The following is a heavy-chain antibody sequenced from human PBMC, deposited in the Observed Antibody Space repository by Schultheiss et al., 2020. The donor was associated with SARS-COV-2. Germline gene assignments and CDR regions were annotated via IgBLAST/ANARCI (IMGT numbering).Heavy chain of an antibody. Sequence: GGSLRLSCAASGFTFSSYAMHWVRQAPGKGLEYVSAISSNGGSTYYADSVKGRFTISRDNSKNTLYLQMSSLRAEDTAVYYCARDRYYDSSGPRDAFDIWGQGTMVTVSS. CDR1: GFTFSSYA. D-gene: IGHD3-22*01. CDR3: ARDRYYDSSGPRDAFDI. V-gene: IGHV3-64D*06. J-gene: IGHJ3*02. CDR2: ISSNGGST.